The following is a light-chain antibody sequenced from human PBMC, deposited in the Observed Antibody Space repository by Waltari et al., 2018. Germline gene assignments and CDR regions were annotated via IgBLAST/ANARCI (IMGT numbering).Light chain of an antibody. J-gene: IGKJ2*01. CDR2: DAT. CDR1: QSVDHL. V-gene: IGKV3-11*01. Sequence: PAHRASQSVDHLLGWYHQKPGQAPRLLIYDATKRAPGIPARFSGGGSATDFTLTISSLEPEDVGLYYCHQGSTWPRTFGQGTKLEI. CDR3: HQGSTWPRT.